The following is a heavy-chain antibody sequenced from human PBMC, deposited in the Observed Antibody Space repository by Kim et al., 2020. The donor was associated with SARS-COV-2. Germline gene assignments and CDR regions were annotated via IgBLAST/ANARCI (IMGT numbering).Heavy chain of an antibody. CDR3: ARDQTYNWNDNYYGMDV. CDR2: TYYRSKWYN. D-gene: IGHD1-1*01. V-gene: IGHV6-1*01. J-gene: IGHJ6*02. CDR1: GDSVSSNSAA. Sequence: SQTLSLTCAISGDSVSSNSAAWNWIRQSPSRGLEWLGRTYYRSKWYNDYAVSVKSRITINPDTSKNQFSLQLNSVTPEDTAVYYCARDQTYNWNDNYYGMDVWGQGTTVTVSS.